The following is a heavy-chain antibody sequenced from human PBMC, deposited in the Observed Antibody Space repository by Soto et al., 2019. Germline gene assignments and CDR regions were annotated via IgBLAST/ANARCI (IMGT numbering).Heavy chain of an antibody. J-gene: IGHJ6*02. V-gene: IGHV1-69*01. CDR2: IIPIFGTA. Sequence: QVQLVQSGAEVKKPGSSVKVSCKASGGTFSSYAISWVRQAPGQGLEWMGGIIPIFGTANYAQKFQGRVTINADESTSTAYMELSSLRSEDTAVYYCARGGLAVDMGSYGMDVWGQGTTVTVSS. CDR1: GGTFSSYA. D-gene: IGHD5-12*01. CDR3: ARGGLAVDMGSYGMDV.